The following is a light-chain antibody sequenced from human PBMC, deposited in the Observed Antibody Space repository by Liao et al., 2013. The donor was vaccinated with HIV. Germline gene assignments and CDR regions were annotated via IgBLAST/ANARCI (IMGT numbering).Light chain of an antibody. CDR2: YDT. J-gene: IGLJ3*02. CDR1: NIGGKT. Sequence: SYELTQPPSVSVAPGKTASITCGGNNIGGKTVHWYQQKPGQAPVVVIYYDTDRPSGIPERFAGSNSGHTATLNISRVEAGDEADYYCQVWDRASDHAVFGGGTKLTVL. CDR3: QVWDRASDHAV. V-gene: IGLV3-21*04.